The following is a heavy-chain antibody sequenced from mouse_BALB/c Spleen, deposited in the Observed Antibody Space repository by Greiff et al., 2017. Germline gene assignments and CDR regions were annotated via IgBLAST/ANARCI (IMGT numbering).Heavy chain of an antibody. CDR1: EYEFPSHD. CDR3: ARQEADYGEFAY. CDR2: INSDGGST. J-gene: IGHJ3*01. Sequence: EVMLVESGGGLVQPGESLKLSCESNEYEFPSHDMSWVRKTPEKRLELVAAINSDGGSTYYPDTMERRFIISRDNTKKTLYLQMGSLRSEDTALYYCARQEADYGEFAYWGQGTLVTVSA. V-gene: IGHV5-2*01. D-gene: IGHD2-4*01.